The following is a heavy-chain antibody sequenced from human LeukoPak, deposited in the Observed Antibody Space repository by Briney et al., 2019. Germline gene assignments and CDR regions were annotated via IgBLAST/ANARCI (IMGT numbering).Heavy chain of an antibody. CDR2: IYPGDSDT. CDR3: ARARAMATIYFDY. J-gene: IGHJ4*02. Sequence: GESPKISCKGSGYRFTSYWIGWVRQLPGKGLEWMGIIYPGDSDTRYSPSFQGQVTISADKSISTAYLQWSRPKASDTAMYYCARARAMATIYFDYWGQGTLVTVSS. CDR1: GYRFTSYW. D-gene: IGHD5-24*01. V-gene: IGHV5-51*01.